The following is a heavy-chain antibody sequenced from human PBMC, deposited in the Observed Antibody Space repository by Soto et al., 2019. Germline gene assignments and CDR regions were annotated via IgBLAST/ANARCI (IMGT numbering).Heavy chain of an antibody. V-gene: IGHV1-3*01. CDR1: GYTFTSYA. Sequence: QVQLVQSGAEVKKPGASVKVSCKASGYTFTSYAMRWVRQAPGQRLEWMGWINAGNGNTKYSQKFQGRVTITRDTSASTAYMELSSLRSEDTAVYYCARSIVVVTAADYWGQGTLVTVSS. J-gene: IGHJ4*02. D-gene: IGHD2-21*02. CDR2: INAGNGNT. CDR3: ARSIVVVTAADY.